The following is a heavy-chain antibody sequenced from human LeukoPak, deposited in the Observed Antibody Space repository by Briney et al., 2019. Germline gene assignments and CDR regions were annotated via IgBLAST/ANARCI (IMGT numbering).Heavy chain of an antibody. V-gene: IGHV3-30*03. CDR3: ARVDCRITSCSPFDY. CDR2: ILYDGSTQ. J-gene: IGHJ4*02. CDR1: GFTFSSYY. D-gene: IGHD2-2*01. Sequence: PGGSLSLSCAASGFTFSSYYMTWVRQAPGKGLEWVAVILYDGSTQYYADSVRGRFTASRHNSKDTLYLQMNSLRVEDTAVYYCARVDCRITSCSPFDYWGQGTLVTVSS.